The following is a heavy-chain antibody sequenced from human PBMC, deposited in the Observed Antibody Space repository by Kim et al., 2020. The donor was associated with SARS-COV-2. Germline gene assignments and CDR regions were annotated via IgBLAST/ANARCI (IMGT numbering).Heavy chain of an antibody. CDR3: ARGGVFRYFDL. Sequence: IYYADSVKGRFTISRDNAKNSLYLQMNSLRAEDTAVYYCARGGVFRYFDLWGRGTLVTVSS. CDR2: I. J-gene: IGHJ2*01. V-gene: IGHV3-21*01. D-gene: IGHD3-16*01.